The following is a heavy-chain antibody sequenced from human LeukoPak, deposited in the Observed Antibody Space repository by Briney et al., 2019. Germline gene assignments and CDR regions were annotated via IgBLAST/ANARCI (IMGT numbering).Heavy chain of an antibody. V-gene: IGHV4-4*07. CDR3: ARINSSSWYPYYYYMDV. Sequence: SETLSLTCTVSGGSISSYYWSWIRQPAGKELEWIGRIYTSGSTNYNPSLKCRVTMSVDTSKNQFSLKLSCLTAADTAVYYCARINSSSWYPYYYYMDVWGKGSTVTVSS. CDR2: IYTSGST. CDR1: GGSISSYY. J-gene: IGHJ6*03. D-gene: IGHD6-13*01.